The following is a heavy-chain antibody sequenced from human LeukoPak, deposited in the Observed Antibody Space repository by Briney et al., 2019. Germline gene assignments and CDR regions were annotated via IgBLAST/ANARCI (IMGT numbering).Heavy chain of an antibody. CDR2: IYYSGST. J-gene: IGHJ4*02. CDR1: GGSIISSSYY. V-gene: IGHV4-39*01. Sequence: PSETLSLTCTVSGGSIISSSYYWGWIRQPPGKGLEWIGSIYYSGSTCFKPSLKSRLTISVDTSKSQFSLKLSSVTAADTAVYYCATPAGPFGDYDYWGQGTLVTVSS. D-gene: IGHD4-17*01. CDR3: ATPAGPFGDYDY.